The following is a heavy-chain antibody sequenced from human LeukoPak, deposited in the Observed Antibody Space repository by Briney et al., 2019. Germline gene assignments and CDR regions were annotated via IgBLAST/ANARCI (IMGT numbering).Heavy chain of an antibody. J-gene: IGHJ4*02. CDR3: ARHYGP. D-gene: IGHD3-16*01. V-gene: IGHV4-4*02. CDR2: IYRSGST. Sequence: SGTLSLTCAVSGGSISINNWWSWVRQSPGKELEWIGEIYRSGSTNNKPSLKSRVTISVDTSKNQFSLKLNSVTATDTAVYYCARHYGPWGQGTLVTVSS. CDR1: GGSISINNW.